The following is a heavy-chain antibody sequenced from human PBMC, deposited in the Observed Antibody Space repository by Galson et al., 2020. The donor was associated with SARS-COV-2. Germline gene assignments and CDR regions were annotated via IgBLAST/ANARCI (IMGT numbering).Heavy chain of an antibody. V-gene: IGHV3-33*01. J-gene: IGHJ4*02. D-gene: IGHD3-22*01. CDR3: TTSIIVPGTLDY. CDR2: IWSDENHK. Sequence: GESLKISCAASGFSFSTYAMHWVRQAPGKGLEWVAVIWSDENHKYYVDSVKGRFTISRDNSMNTVNLQMNSLRAEDTAVYYCTTSIIVPGTLDYWGQGTLVSVSS. CDR1: GFSFSTYA.